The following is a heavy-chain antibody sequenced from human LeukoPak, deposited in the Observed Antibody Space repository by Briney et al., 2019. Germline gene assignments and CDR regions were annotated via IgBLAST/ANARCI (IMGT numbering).Heavy chain of an antibody. CDR1: GFTFSSDA. CDR3: AKESGSSWLLGHFDL. Sequence: PGASLRLSCAASGFTFSSDAMSWVRQAPGKGLEWVSAISGSGGSTYYADSVKGRFTISRDNSKNTLYLHMNSLRAEDTAVYYCAKESGSSWLLGHFDLWGRGTLVTVSS. CDR2: ISGSGGST. D-gene: IGHD6-13*01. J-gene: IGHJ2*01. V-gene: IGHV3-23*01.